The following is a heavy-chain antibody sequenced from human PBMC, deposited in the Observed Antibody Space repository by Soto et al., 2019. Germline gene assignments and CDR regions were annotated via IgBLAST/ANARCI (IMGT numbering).Heavy chain of an antibody. CDR3: VKVLARGVGVPRFYFDS. V-gene: IGHV3-74*01. J-gene: IGHJ4*02. CDR2: INADGTST. Sequence: DVQLVESGGGLVQPGGSLRLSCAASGFTFSNSWMHWVRQVSGKGLEWVSRINADGTSTSYADSVKGRFTISSDNAKNTLYLHVNSLRAEDTAVYYCVKVLARGVGVPRFYFDSWGQGALVTVSS. D-gene: IGHD2-2*01. CDR1: GFTFSNSW.